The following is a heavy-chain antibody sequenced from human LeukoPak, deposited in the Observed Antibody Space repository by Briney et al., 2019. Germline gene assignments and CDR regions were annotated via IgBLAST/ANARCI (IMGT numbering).Heavy chain of an antibody. CDR3: ARGVGGYDLLAYYYYYYMNV. CDR2: ISDSGGST. J-gene: IGHJ6*03. CDR1: GFTFSDYA. D-gene: IGHD5-12*01. Sequence: GGSLRLSCVASGFTFSDYAMSWVRQAPGKGLEWVSGISDSGGSTYYADSVKGRFTTSRDSSKNTLYLQMNSLRAEDPAVYYCARGVGGYDLLAYYYYYYMNVWGKGTTVTVSS. V-gene: IGHV3-23*01.